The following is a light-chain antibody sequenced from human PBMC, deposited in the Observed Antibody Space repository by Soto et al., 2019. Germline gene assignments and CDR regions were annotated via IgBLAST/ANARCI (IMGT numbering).Light chain of an antibody. Sequence: QAVVSHEPSLTVSQGGTVTLTCGSSTGAVTSGHYPYWFQQKPGQAPRTLIYDTSNKHSWTPARFSGSLLGGKATLTLSGAQPEDEADYYCLLSYRGAGEVFSGGTKLTVL. CDR3: LLSYRGAGEV. CDR1: TGAVTSGHY. V-gene: IGLV7-46*01. CDR2: DTS. J-gene: IGLJ2*01.